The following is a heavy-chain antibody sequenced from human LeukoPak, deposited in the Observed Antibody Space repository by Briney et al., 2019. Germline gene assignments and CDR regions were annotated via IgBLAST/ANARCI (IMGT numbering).Heavy chain of an antibody. CDR3: ASIVGAERAFDI. CDR1: GGSISSGGDS. J-gene: IGHJ3*02. Sequence: PSETLSLTCAVSGGSISSGGDSWSWIRQPPGKGLEWIGYIYHSGSTYYNPSLKSRVTISVDRSKNQFSLKLSSVTAADTAVYYCASIVGAERAFDIWGQGTMVTVSS. V-gene: IGHV4-30-2*02. CDR2: IYHSGST. D-gene: IGHD1-26*01.